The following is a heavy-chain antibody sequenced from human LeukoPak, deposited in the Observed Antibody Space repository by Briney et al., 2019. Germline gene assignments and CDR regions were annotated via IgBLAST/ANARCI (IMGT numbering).Heavy chain of an antibody. CDR3: AELGITMIGGV. D-gene: IGHD3-10*02. CDR1: GFTFNTYT. V-gene: IGHV3-23*01. J-gene: IGHJ6*04. CDR2: ISNSGGST. Sequence: GESLELSCAASGFTFNTYTMYWVRQAPGKGLEWVSGISNSGGSTYYADSVKGRFTISRDNSKNTLYLQMNSLRAEDTAVYYCAELGITMIGGVWGKGTTVTISS.